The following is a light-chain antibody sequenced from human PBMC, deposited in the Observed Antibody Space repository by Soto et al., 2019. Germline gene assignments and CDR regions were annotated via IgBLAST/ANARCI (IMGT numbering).Light chain of an antibody. Sequence: QSVLTQPPSVSGAPGQRVTISCTGSSSNIGAGFDVHWYQQLPGTAPKVLIFGNTNRPSGVPDRFSASKSGTSASLAITGLQAEDESDYYCQSYDSSLSGWVFGTGTKLTVL. CDR2: GNT. CDR3: QSYDSSLSGWV. J-gene: IGLJ1*01. CDR1: SSNIGAGFD. V-gene: IGLV1-40*01.